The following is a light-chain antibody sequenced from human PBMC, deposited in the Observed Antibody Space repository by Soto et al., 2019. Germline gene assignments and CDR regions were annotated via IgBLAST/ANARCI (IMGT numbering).Light chain of an antibody. J-gene: IGKJ2*02. Sequence: DIQMTQSPSTLSASVGDRVTITCRANQRIYSWLAWYQQKPGKAPKLLIYDASTLESGVPSRFSGGGSGTEFTLTISSLQPDDFATYYCQQYNSYPCTFGQGTKLEIK. V-gene: IGKV1-5*01. CDR3: QQYNSYPCT. CDR1: QRIYSW. CDR2: DAS.